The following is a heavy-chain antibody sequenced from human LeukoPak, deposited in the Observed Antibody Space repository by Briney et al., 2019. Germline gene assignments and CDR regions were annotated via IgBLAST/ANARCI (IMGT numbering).Heavy chain of an antibody. CDR3: AKWGGGYCSSTSCYVGLDS. D-gene: IGHD2-2*01. J-gene: IGHJ4*02. CDR1: GFVFSDYG. Sequence: PGGSLRLSCAASGFVFSDYGMHWVRQAPGKGLEWVAFVRYDGSNEYYADSVKGRFTISRDNSKNTLYLQMNSLRAEDTAVYYCAKWGGGYCSSTSCYVGLDSWGQGTLVTVSS. V-gene: IGHV3-30*02. CDR2: VRYDGSNE.